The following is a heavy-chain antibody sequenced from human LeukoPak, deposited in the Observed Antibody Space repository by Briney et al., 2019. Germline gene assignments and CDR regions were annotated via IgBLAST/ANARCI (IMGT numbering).Heavy chain of an antibody. Sequence: GASVKVSCKASGYTFRDFGISWVRQAPGQGLEWMGWITTYNGNTNHIQKLQGRVTMTTDTSTSTAYMELRSLRSDDTAVYYCARGPYYDSWSGAGYWGQGTLVTVSS. CDR3: ARGPYYDSWSGAGY. CDR1: GYTFRDFG. CDR2: ITTYNGNT. D-gene: IGHD3-3*01. J-gene: IGHJ4*02. V-gene: IGHV1-18*01.